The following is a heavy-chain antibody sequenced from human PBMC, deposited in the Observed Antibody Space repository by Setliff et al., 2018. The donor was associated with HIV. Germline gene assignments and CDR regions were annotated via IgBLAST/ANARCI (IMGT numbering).Heavy chain of an antibody. Sequence: KPSETLSLTCTVSGGSMSSYYWSWIRQPPGKGLEWVGYIYYSGSTNYNPSLKSRVTMSVDTSENKFSLKLSSVTAADTAVYYCTRDSSSTYDYWGQGILVTVSS. V-gene: IGHV4-59*12. J-gene: IGHJ4*02. D-gene: IGHD2-2*01. CDR1: GGSMSSYY. CDR2: IYYSGST. CDR3: TRDSSSTYDY.